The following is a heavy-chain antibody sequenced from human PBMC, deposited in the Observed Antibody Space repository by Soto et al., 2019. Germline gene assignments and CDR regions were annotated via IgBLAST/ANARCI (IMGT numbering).Heavy chain of an antibody. CDR2: IKKNADGGTT. D-gene: IGHD3-22*01. V-gene: IGHV3-15*01. Sequence: GGSLRLSCAASGFIVSNAWMSWVRQAPGKGLELVGRIKKNADGGTTDYTAPVEGRFTISRDDSKKTLFLQMNSLRAEDTAVYYCARPTYYYDSSGPPAYWGQGT. CDR1: GFIVSNAW. CDR3: ARPTYYYDSSGPPAY. J-gene: IGHJ4*02.